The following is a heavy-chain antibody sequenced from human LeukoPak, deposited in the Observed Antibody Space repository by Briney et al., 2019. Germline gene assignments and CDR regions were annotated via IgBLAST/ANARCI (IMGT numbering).Heavy chain of an antibody. CDR3: AKWVGVVPAAN. CDR2: INPDGRTI. V-gene: IGHV3-74*01. Sequence: GGSLRLSCAASEFTFSSYWMHWVRQAPGKGLVWVSRINPDGRTISYADSVKDRFTISRDNSKDTLYLQMNSLRAEDTAVYYCAKWVGVVPAANWGQGTLVTVSS. J-gene: IGHJ4*02. CDR1: EFTFSSYW. D-gene: IGHD2-2*01.